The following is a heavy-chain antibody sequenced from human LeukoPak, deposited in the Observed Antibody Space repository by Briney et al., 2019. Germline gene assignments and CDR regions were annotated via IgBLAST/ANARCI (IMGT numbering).Heavy chain of an antibody. CDR2: ISWNSGSI. V-gene: IGHV3-9*01. CDR3: AKAGDGPFDY. CDR1: GFTFDEYA. J-gene: IGHJ4*02. D-gene: IGHD5-24*01. Sequence: GGSLRLSCAASGFTFDEYAMHWVPQAPGESLGGVSGISWNSGSIGYADSVKGRFTISRDNAKNSLYLQMNSLRAEDTALYYCAKAGDGPFDYWGQGTLVTVSS.